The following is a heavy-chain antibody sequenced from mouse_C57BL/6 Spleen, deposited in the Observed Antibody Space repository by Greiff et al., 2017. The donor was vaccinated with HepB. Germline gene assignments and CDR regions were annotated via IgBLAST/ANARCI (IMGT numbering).Heavy chain of an antibody. Sequence: LQPGAELVKPGASVKMSCKASGYTFTSYWITWVKQRPGQGLEWIGDIYPGSGSTNYNEKFKSKATLTVDTSSSTAYMQLSSLTSEDSAVYYCARSRYYYGSSDYWGQGTTLTVSS. V-gene: IGHV1-55*01. D-gene: IGHD1-1*01. J-gene: IGHJ2*01. CDR2: IYPGSGST. CDR3: ARSRYYYGSSDY. CDR1: GYTFTSYW.